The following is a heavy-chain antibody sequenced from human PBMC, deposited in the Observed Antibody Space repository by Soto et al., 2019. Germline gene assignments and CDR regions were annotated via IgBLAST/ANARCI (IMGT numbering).Heavy chain of an antibody. CDR1: GGTLRRYT. CDR2: IIPILGIA. J-gene: IGHJ4*02. D-gene: IGHD2-2*02. Sequence: QVQLVQSGAEVKKPGSSVKVSCKASGGTLRRYTISWVRQARGQGLEWMGGIIPILGIATYAQQFQGRATISADKSTSTAYMELSSLRSEDSAVYYCAMEYCSSTSCYRDYWGQGILVTVSS. V-gene: IGHV1-69*02. CDR3: AMEYCSSTSCYRDY.